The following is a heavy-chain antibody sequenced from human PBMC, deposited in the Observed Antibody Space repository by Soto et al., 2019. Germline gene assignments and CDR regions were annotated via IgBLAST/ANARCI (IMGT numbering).Heavy chain of an antibody. J-gene: IGHJ6*02. CDR3: ARARIVVVPAEYYGMDV. Sequence: GGSVRLSCAASGFTFSSYEMNWVRQAPGKGLEWVSYISSSGSTIYHADSVKGRFTISRDNAKNSLYLQMNSLRAEDTAVYYCARARIVVVPAEYYGMDVWGQGTTVTVSS. CDR1: GFTFSSYE. D-gene: IGHD2-2*01. CDR2: ISSSGSTI. V-gene: IGHV3-48*03.